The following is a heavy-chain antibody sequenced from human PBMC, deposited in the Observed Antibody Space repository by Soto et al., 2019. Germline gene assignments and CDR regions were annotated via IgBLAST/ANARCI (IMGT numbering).Heavy chain of an antibody. CDR3: ASWGGDYPHYFDY. J-gene: IGHJ4*02. CDR2: IYYSGST. CDR1: GGSISSGGYY. Sequence: PSETLSLTCTVSGGSISSGGYYWSWIRQHPGKGLEWIGYIYYSGSTYYNPSLKSRVTISVDTSKNQFSLKLSSVTAADTAVYYCASWGGDYPHYFDYWGQGTLVTVSS. V-gene: IGHV4-31*03. D-gene: IGHD4-17*01.